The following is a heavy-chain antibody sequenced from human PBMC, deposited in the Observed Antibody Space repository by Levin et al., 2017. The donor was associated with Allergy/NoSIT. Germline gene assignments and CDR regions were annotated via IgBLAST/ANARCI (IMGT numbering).Heavy chain of an antibody. D-gene: IGHD6-19*01. CDR2: IGTAGDT. Sequence: GESLKISCAASGFTFSSYDMHWVRQATGKGLEWVSAIGTAGDTYYPGSVKGRFTISRENAKNSLYLQMNSLRAGDTAVYYCARAVIAVAGYWYFDRWGRGTLVTVSS. J-gene: IGHJ2*01. CDR1: GFTFSSYD. CDR3: ARAVIAVAGYWYFDR. V-gene: IGHV3-13*04.